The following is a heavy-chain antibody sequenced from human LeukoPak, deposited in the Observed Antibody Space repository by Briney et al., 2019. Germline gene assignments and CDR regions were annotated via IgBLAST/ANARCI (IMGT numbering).Heavy chain of an antibody. CDR1: GFIFSNYY. CDR3: ASDLGRTAGY. CDR2: INPDGSEK. J-gene: IGHJ4*02. V-gene: IGHV3-7*01. Sequence: GGSLRLSCAASGFIFSNYYLSWVRQAPGKGLEWVANINPDGSEKYHVDSVKGRFTISRDNAKNSLYLQMNSLRAKDTAIYYCASDLGRTAGYWGQGTLVTVSS. D-gene: IGHD1-14*01.